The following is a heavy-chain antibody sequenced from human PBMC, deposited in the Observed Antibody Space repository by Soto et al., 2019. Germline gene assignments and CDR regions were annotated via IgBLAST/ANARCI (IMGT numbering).Heavy chain of an antibody. CDR3: ARLTSGCSSTSCRYYYYYGMDV. J-gene: IGHJ6*02. CDR2: IYPGDSDT. V-gene: IGHV5-51*01. Sequence: PGESLKISCKCSGYSFTSYWIGWVRQMPGKGLEWMGIIYPGDSDTRYSPSFQGQVTISADKSISTAYLQWSSLKASDTAMYYCARLTSGCSSTSCRYYYYYGMDVWGQGTTVTVSS. D-gene: IGHD2-2*01. CDR1: GYSFTSYW.